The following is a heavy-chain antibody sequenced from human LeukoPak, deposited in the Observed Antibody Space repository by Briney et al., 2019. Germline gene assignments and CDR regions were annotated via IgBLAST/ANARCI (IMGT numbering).Heavy chain of an antibody. D-gene: IGHD3-16*01. J-gene: IGHJ4*02. Sequence: GGSLRLSCAASGFSFSGYWMSRVRQTPGKGLEWVANIKQDGSVKNSVDSMKGRFTISRDNTKNSLYLEMNSLKAEDTAVYYCVREGGHFDLWGQGTLVTVSS. CDR3: VREGGHFDL. CDR2: IKQDGSVK. V-gene: IGHV3-7*03. CDR1: GFSFSGYW.